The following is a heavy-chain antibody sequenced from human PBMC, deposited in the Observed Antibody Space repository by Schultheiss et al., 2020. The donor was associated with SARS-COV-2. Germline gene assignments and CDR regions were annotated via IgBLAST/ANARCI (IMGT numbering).Heavy chain of an antibody. V-gene: IGHV3-30*18. J-gene: IGHJ6*04. D-gene: IGHD3-3*01. CDR2: ISYDGSNK. CDR1: GFTFSNYS. Sequence: GGSLRLSCAASGFTFSNYSMNWVRQAPGKGLEWVAVISYDGSNKYYADSVKGRFTISRDNSKNTLYLRMNSLRAEDTAVYYCAKETLAEDFYYYGLDVWGXGTTVTVSS. CDR3: AKETLAEDFYYYGLDV.